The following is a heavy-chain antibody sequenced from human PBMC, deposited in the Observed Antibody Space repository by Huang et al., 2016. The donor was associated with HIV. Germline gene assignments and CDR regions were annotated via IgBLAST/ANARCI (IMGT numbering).Heavy chain of an antibody. Sequence: QVQLVESGGGVVQPGGSLRFSCAASGFTFSSYGMHRVRQAPGKGLEWVAFIRYDGSNKYDADSVRGRFTISRDNSKNTLYLQMNSLRAEDTAVYYCAKGSMANAFDIWGQGTMVTVSS. CDR1: GFTFSSYG. V-gene: IGHV3-30*02. CDR2: IRYDGSNK. CDR3: AKGSMANAFDI. J-gene: IGHJ3*02. D-gene: IGHD3-10*01.